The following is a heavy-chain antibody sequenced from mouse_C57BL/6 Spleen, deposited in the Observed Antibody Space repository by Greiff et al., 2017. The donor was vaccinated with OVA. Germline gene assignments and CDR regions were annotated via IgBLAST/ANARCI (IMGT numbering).Heavy chain of an antibody. CDR3: ARDGSSTYYAMDY. CDR1: GYTFTSYG. Sequence: VQLQQSGAELARPGASVKLSCKASGYTFTSYGLSWVKQRTVLGLAWIGEFYPRSGNTYYNEKFKGKATLTADKSSSTAYMELRSLTSEDSAVYFCARDGSSTYYAMDYWGQGTSVTVSS. CDR2: FYPRSGNT. J-gene: IGHJ4*01. V-gene: IGHV1-81*01. D-gene: IGHD1-1*01.